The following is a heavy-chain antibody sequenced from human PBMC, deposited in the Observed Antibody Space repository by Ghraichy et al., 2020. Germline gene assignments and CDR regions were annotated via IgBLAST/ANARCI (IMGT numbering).Heavy chain of an antibody. CDR3: VGEGNIAVAGGYYYGLDV. CDR2: IYYSGST. V-gene: IGHV4-39*01. Sequence: SETLSLTCTVSGGSISSSSYYWGWIRQPPGKGLEWIGSIYYSGSTYYNPSLKSRVTISVDTSKNQFSLKLSSVTAADTAMYYCVGEGNIAVAGGYYYGLDVWGQGTTVTVSS. CDR1: GGSISSSSYY. J-gene: IGHJ6*02. D-gene: IGHD6-19*01.